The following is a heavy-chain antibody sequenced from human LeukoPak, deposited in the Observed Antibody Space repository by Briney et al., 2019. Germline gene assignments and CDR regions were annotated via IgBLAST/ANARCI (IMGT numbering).Heavy chain of an antibody. CDR2: ISGSGGST. CDR1: GFTLSNYG. D-gene: IGHD3-22*01. J-gene: IGHJ4*02. CDR3: AKRGVVIRVILVGFHKEAYYFDS. V-gene: IGHV3-23*01. Sequence: GGSLRLSCAVSGFTLSNYGMSWLRQAPGKGLEWVAGISGSGGSTNYADSVKGRFTISRDNPKNTLYLQMSSLRPEDTAVYFCAKRGVVIRVILVGFHKEAYYFDSWGQGALVTVSS.